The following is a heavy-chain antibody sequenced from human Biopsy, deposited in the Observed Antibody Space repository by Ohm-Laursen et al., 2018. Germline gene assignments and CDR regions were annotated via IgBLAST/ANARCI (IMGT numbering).Heavy chain of an antibody. J-gene: IGHJ5*01. Sequence: ASVKVSCKAYAYSFGDPRIHWVRQAPGHGLEWMGWIDPKSGGTNYAQKFQGRVTMTRDTSISTTYMELRRLTSDDTAVFYCARELGDFWGGRQFDFWGQGTLVTVSS. CDR3: ARELGDFWGGRQFDF. D-gene: IGHD3-3*01. V-gene: IGHV1-2*02. CDR1: AYSFGDPR. CDR2: IDPKSGGT.